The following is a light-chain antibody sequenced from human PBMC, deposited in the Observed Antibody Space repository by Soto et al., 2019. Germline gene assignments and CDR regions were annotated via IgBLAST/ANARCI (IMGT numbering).Light chain of an antibody. CDR1: QSVSSN. J-gene: IGKJ5*01. V-gene: IGKV3-15*01. CDR3: QQYSKLPIT. CDR2: GIS. Sequence: IVMTQSPASLSVSPGERATLSCRASQSVSSNLAWYQQHPGQPPRLLIYGISTRATGIPARFSGSGSGTEFSLTISSLQSEDFAVYYCQQYSKLPITFGQGTRLEI.